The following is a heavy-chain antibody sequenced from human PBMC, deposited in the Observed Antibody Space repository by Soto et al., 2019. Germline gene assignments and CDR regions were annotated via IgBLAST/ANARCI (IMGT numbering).Heavy chain of an antibody. CDR3: SRGSAFSGGYTPLPFDS. J-gene: IGHJ4*02. CDR2: ISSSSAYI. D-gene: IGHD2-8*02. V-gene: IGHV3-21*01. CDR1: GFTFSTYS. Sequence: VQLMESGGGLVKPGGSLRLSCAASGFTFSTYSMNWVRQAPGKGLEWVSSISSSSAYIYYADSVKGRFTIARDNAKSFLYLQMNSLTAAETPIYYCSRGSAFSGGYTPLPFDSWGQGKRVNVPS.